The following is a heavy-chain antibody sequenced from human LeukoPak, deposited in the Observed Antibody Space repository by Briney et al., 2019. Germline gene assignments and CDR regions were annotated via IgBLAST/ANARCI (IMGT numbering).Heavy chain of an antibody. Sequence: SETLSLTCAVSGYSICSGYYWGWIRQPPGKGLEWIESIYHSGSTYYNPSLKSRVTISVDTSKNQFSLKLSSVTAADTAVYYCASGTMYSGSYYHYFDYWGQGTLVTVSS. J-gene: IGHJ4*02. V-gene: IGHV4-38-2*01. CDR1: GYSICSGYY. CDR3: ASGTMYSGSYYHYFDY. D-gene: IGHD1-26*01. CDR2: IYHSGST.